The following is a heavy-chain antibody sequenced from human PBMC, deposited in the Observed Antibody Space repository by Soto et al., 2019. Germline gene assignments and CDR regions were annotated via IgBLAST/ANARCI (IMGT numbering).Heavy chain of an antibody. J-gene: IGHJ6*02. Sequence: GASVKVSCKASGGTFSSYAISWVRQAPGQGLEWMGGIIPIFGTANYAQKFQGRVTITADESTSTAYMELSSLRSEDTAVYYCARGLSYYGSGSYYYYGMDVWGQGTTVTVSS. CDR3: ARGLSYYGSGSYYYYGMDV. V-gene: IGHV1-69*13. D-gene: IGHD3-10*01. CDR2: IIPIFGTA. CDR1: GGTFSSYA.